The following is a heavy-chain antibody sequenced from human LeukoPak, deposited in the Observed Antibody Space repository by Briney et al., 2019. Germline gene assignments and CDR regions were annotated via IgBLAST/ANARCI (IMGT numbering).Heavy chain of an antibody. CDR2: FDPEDGET. J-gene: IGHJ4*02. Sequence: ASVKVSCKASGYTFTSYDINWVRQATGQGLEWMGGFDPEDGETIYAQKFQGRVTMTEDTSTDTAYMELSSLRSEDTAVYYCATDSSSGYRGGFDYWGQGTLVTVSS. D-gene: IGHD3-22*01. CDR3: ATDSSSGYRGGFDY. V-gene: IGHV1-24*01. CDR1: GYTFTSYD.